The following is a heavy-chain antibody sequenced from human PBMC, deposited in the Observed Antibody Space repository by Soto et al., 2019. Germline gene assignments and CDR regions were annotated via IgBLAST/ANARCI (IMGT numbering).Heavy chain of an antibody. D-gene: IGHD5-18*01. CDR3: AIQDDRGYSYVALDWPLGAFDY. CDR2: ISYDGSNK. V-gene: IGHV3-30-3*01. Sequence: PGGSLRRSCAASGFTFSSYAMHWVRQAPCKGLEWVAVISYDGSNKYYADSVKGRFTISRDNSKNTLYLQMNSLRAEDTAVYYFAIQDDRGYSYVALDWPLGAFDYWGQGTLFAVSS. CDR1: GFTFSSYA. J-gene: IGHJ4*02.